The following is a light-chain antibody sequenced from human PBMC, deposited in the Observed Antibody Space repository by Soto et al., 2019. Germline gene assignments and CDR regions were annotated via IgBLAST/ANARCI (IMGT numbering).Light chain of an antibody. CDR2: EVS. Sequence: QSVRTQPPRATGSLAVAVTLSSTGTSSDVGGYNYVSWYQQHPGKAPKLMIYEVSKRPSGVPDRFSGSKSGNTASLTVSGLQAEDEADYYCSSYPGSNNLGVFGTGTKVTVL. CDR3: SSYPGSNNLGV. V-gene: IGLV2-8*01. CDR1: SSDVGGYNY. J-gene: IGLJ1*01.